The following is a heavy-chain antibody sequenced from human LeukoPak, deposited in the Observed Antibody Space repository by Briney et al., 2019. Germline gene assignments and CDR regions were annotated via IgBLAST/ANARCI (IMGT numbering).Heavy chain of an antibody. D-gene: IGHD3-16*01. CDR3: ARAPANYGIDDY. CDR1: GYTFTSYY. J-gene: IGHJ4*02. CDR2: INPSVGST. V-gene: IGHV1-46*04. Sequence: GASVKASCKASGYTFTSYYMHWVRQAPGQGLEWVGIINPSVGSTSYAPKLQGRVTMTRDTSTNAVYMEPSSLGSEDTAVYYCARAPANYGIDDYWGQGTLVTVSS.